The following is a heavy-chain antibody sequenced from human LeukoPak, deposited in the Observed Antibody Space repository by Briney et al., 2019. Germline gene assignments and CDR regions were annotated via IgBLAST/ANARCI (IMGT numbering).Heavy chain of an antibody. V-gene: IGHV4-34*01. CDR3: ARGSEAVAGTWFFDS. CDR2: INHRGST. J-gene: IGHJ4*02. Sequence: SETLSLTCAVYGGSFRGHYWTWIRQPPGKGLEWIGEINHRGSTKYNPSLKSRVTISVDTSKNQIPLKLSSVTAADTAVYYCARGSEAVAGTWFFDSWGQGTLVTVSS. D-gene: IGHD6-19*01. CDR1: GGSFRGHY.